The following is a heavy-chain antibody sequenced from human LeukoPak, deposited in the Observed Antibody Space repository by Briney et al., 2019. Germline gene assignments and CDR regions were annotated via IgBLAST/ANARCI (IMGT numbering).Heavy chain of an antibody. CDR3: ARELRYFDWLLGYFDY. Sequence: PGGSLRLSCAAFGFTFSSYGMNWVRQAPGKGLEWVAVIWYDGSNKYYVDSVKGRFTISRDNSKNTLYLQMNSLRAEDTAVYYCARELRYFDWLLGYFDYWGQGTLVTVSS. D-gene: IGHD3-9*01. CDR1: GFTFSSYG. CDR2: IWYDGSNK. V-gene: IGHV3-33*01. J-gene: IGHJ4*02.